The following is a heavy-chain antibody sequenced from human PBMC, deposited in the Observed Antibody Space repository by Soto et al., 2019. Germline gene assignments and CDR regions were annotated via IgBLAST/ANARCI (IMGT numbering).Heavy chain of an antibody. D-gene: IGHD3-10*01. J-gene: IGHJ4*02. CDR1: GGTFSSYA. Sequence: GASAKVSCKASGGTFSSYAISWVRQAPGQGLEWMGGIIPIFGTANYAQKFQGRVTITADKSTSTAYMELSSLRSEDTAVYYCARTPFRGDYAPIDYWGQGTLVTVSS. CDR3: ARTPFRGDYAPIDY. CDR2: IIPIFGTA. V-gene: IGHV1-69*06.